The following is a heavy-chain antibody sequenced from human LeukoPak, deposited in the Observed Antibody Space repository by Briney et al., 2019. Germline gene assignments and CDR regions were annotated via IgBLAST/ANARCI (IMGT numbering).Heavy chain of an antibody. V-gene: IGHV3-21*01. J-gene: IGHJ3*02. CDR2: ISSSGTFI. CDR3: ARGGSGSYNAFDI. CDR1: GFTFSNYN. Sequence: GGSLRLSCATSGFTFSNYNMNWVRQAPGKGLEWVSSISSSGTFIYYADSVKGRFTTSRDNAKNSLYLQMNSLRAEDTAMYYCARGGSGSYNAFDIWGQGTMVTVSS. D-gene: IGHD1-26*01.